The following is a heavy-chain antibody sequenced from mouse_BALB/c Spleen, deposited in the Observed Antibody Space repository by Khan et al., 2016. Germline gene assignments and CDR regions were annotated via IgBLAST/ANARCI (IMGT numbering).Heavy chain of an antibody. CDR2: INTETGEP. J-gene: IGHJ3*01. CDR3: ARRDDYDGFAY. CDR1: GYTFTDYS. Sequence: QIQLVQSGPELKKPGETVKISCKASGYTFTDYSMHWVKQAPGKGLKWMGWINTETGEPTYADDFKGRFAFSLETSASTAYLQINNLKNEDTATCFCARRDDYDGFAYWGQGTLFTVSA. D-gene: IGHD2-4*01. V-gene: IGHV9-2-1*01.